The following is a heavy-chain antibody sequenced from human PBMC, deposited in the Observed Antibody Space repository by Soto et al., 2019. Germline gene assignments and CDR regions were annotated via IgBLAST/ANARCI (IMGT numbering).Heavy chain of an antibody. CDR2: INHSGST. D-gene: IGHD5-12*01. CDR1: GGSFSGYY. J-gene: IGHJ4*02. V-gene: IGHV4-34*01. CDR3: ARAEVATITSGRDFDY. Sequence: SETLSLTCAVYGGSFSGYYWSWIRQPPGKGLEWIGEINHSGSTNYNPSLKSRVTISVDTSKNQFSLKLSSVTAADTAVYYCARAEVATITSGRDFDYWGQGTLVTVSS.